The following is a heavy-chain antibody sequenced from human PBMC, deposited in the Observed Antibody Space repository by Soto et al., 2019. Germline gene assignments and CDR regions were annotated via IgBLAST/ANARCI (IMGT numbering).Heavy chain of an antibody. D-gene: IGHD6-13*01. Sequence: EVQLLESGGGLVQPGGSLRLSCAASGFTFSSYAMSWVRQAPGKGLEWVSAISGSGGSTYYADSVKGRFTISRDNSKNTLYLQMNSLRAEDTAVYYCAKVHPGIAAARSPPGIPPGYFDYWGQGTLVTVSS. J-gene: IGHJ4*02. V-gene: IGHV3-23*01. CDR2: ISGSGGST. CDR1: GFTFSSYA. CDR3: AKVHPGIAAARSPPGIPPGYFDY.